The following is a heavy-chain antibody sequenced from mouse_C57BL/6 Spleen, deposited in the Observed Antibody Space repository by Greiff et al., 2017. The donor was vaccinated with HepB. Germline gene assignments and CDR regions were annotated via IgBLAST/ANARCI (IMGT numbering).Heavy chain of an antibody. CDR2: IDPSDSYT. CDR3: AIIYDGYYPYFDY. CDR1: GYTFTSYW. V-gene: IGHV1-69*01. D-gene: IGHD2-3*01. J-gene: IGHJ2*01. Sequence: VQLQQPGAELVMPGASVKLSCKASGYTFTSYWMHWVKQRPGQGLEWIGEIDPSDSYTNYNQKFKGKSTLTVDKSSSTAYMQLSSLTSEDSAVYYCAIIYDGYYPYFDYWGQGTTLTVSS.